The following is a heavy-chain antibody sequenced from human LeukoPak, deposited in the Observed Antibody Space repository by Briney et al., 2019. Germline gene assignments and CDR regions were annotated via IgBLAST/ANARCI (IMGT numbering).Heavy chain of an antibody. CDR3: ARVNSYGSGSYYNRYYYYYMDV. D-gene: IGHD3-10*01. CDR2: IYTSGST. V-gene: IGHV4-61*02. J-gene: IGHJ6*03. CDR1: GGSISSGSYY. Sequence: SQTLSLTCTVSGGSISSGSYYWSWIRQPAGKGLEWIGRIYTSGSTNYNPSLKSRVTISVDTSKNQFSLKLSSVTAADTAVYYCARVNSYGSGSYYNRYYYYYMDVWGKGTTVTISS.